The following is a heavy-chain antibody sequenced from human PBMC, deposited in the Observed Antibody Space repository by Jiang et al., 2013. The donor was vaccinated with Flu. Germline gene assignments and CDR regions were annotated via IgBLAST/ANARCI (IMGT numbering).Heavy chain of an antibody. CDR3: ASPYSTGWYYSDN. V-gene: IGHV4-59*01. CDR2: IFYSGST. D-gene: IGHD6-19*01. J-gene: IGHJ4*02. CDR1: GGSINGYY. Sequence: ETLSLTCAISGGSINGYYWSWIRQSPGKGLEYIGYIFYSGSTHYNPSLKSRVTISVDTSKNQFSLKLNSVTAADTAVYYCASPYSTGWYYSDNWGQGILVTVSS.